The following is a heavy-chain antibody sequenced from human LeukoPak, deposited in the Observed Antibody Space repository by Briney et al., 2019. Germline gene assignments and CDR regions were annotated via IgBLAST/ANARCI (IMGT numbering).Heavy chain of an antibody. V-gene: IGHV4-34*01. CDR1: GDSFSGYY. CDR2: INHSGST. J-gene: IGHJ5*02. CDR3: ARQLGATILNWFDP. Sequence: SETLSLTCAVYGDSFSGYYWSRIRQPPGKGLEWIGEINHSGSTNYNPSLKSRVTISVDTPKNQFSLKLSSVTAADTAVYYCARQLGATILNWFDPWGQGTLVTVSS. D-gene: IGHD5-12*01.